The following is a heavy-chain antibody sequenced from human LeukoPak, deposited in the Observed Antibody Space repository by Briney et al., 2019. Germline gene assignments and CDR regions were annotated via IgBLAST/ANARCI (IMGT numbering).Heavy chain of an antibody. CDR2: IDWDDDK. V-gene: IGHV2-70*11. J-gene: IGHJ5*02. CDR1: GFSLRTRGMC. D-gene: IGHD6-13*01. Sequence: SGPALVKPTQTLTLTCTFSGFSLRTRGMCVSWIRQPPGKALEWLARIDWDDDKYYSTSLKTRLTISKDTSKNQVVLTMTNMDPVDTATYYCARGYSSSSFFDPWGQGTLVTVSS. CDR3: ARGYSSSSFFDP.